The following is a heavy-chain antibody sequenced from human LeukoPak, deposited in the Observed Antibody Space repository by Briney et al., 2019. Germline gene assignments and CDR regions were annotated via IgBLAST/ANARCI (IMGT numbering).Heavy chain of an antibody. CDR2: ISSSSSYI. J-gene: IGHJ6*03. CDR3: ARGAAAGSHYYYYMDV. Sequence: GGSLRLSCAASGFTFSSYSMNWVRQAPGKGLEWVSSISSSSSYIYYADSVKGRFTISRDNAKNSLYLQMNSLRAEDTAVYYCARGAAAGSHYYYYMDVWGKGTTVTVSS. D-gene: IGHD6-13*01. CDR1: GFTFSSYS. V-gene: IGHV3-21*01.